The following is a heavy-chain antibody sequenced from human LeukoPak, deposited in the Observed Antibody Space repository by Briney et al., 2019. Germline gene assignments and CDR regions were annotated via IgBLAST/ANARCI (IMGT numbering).Heavy chain of an antibody. CDR2: IYYSGST. J-gene: IGHJ5*02. CDR3: ARGWYGNP. V-gene: IGHV4-39*01. D-gene: IGHD6-19*01. Sequence: SETLSLTCTVSGGSISSSSYYWGWIRQPPGKGLEWIGSIYYSGSTYYNPSLKSRVTISVDTSKNQFSLKLSSVTAADTAVYYCARGWYGNPWGQGTLVTVSS. CDR1: GGSISSSSYY.